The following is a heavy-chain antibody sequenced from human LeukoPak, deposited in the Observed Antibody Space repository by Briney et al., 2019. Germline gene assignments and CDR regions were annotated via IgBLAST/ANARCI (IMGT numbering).Heavy chain of an antibody. CDR3: ASQWGGNLYYFDY. J-gene: IGHJ4*02. Sequence: PSETLSLTCTVSGGSISGYYWSWIRQPPGKGLEWIGYIYYSGTTNYNPSLKSRVTISVDTSKNQFSLKLSSVTAADTAVYYCASQWGGNLYYFDYWGQGTLVTVSS. V-gene: IGHV4-59*01. CDR2: IYYSGTT. D-gene: IGHD4-23*01. CDR1: GGSISGYY.